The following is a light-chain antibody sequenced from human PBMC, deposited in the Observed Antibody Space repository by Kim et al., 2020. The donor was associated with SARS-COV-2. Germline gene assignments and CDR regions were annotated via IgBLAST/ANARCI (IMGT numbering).Light chain of an antibody. J-gene: IGKJ1*01. CDR2: KAS. V-gene: IGKV1-5*03. Sequence: DIQMTQSPSTLSASVGDRVTITCRASQSISNSLAWYQQIPGKAPKLLIHKASSLETGVPSRFRGGGSGTEFTLTITSLQPEDFATYYCQHYSGYSTFGQGTKVDIK. CDR3: QHYSGYST. CDR1: QSISNS.